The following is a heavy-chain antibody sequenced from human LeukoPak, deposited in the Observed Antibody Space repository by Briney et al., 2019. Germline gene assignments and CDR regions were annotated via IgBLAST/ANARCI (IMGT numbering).Heavy chain of an antibody. J-gene: IGHJ4*02. D-gene: IGHD3-10*01. V-gene: IGHV4-34*01. CDR3: ARDTYGSAIKL. Sequence: PSETLSLTCAVYGGSFSGYYWSWIRQPPGKGLEWIGEINHSGSTNYNPSLKSRVTISVDTSKNQFSLKLSSVTAADTAVYYCARDTYGSAIKLWGQGTLVTVSS. CDR1: GGSFSGYY. CDR2: INHSGST.